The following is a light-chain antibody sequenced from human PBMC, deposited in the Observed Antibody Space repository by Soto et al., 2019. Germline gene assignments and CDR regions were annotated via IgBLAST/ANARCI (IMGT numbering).Light chain of an antibody. Sequence: QSALTQPDSVSGSPGQSITISCTGTNNDVVGFNFVSWYQQHPGKVPKLLIYDVDARPSGVSNRVSGSRSGNTSSLTISGLQAEDEAEYYCSSYTSRSIVIFGGGTKLT. CDR3: SSYTSRSIVI. V-gene: IGLV2-14*03. J-gene: IGLJ2*01. CDR1: NNDVVGFNF. CDR2: DVD.